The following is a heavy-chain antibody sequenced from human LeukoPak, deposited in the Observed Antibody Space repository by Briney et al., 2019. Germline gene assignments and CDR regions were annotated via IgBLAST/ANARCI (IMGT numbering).Heavy chain of an antibody. D-gene: IGHD3-10*01. CDR2: ISYDGSNT. Sequence: GGSLRLSCAASGFTFSSYAMSWVRQAPGKGLEWVAVISYDGSNTYYADSVKGRFTISRDNSKNTLYLQMNSLRPDDTAVYYCAKEGYYGSGSFPDYWGQGTLVTVSS. V-gene: IGHV3-30*18. J-gene: IGHJ4*02. CDR1: GFTFSSYA. CDR3: AKEGYYGSGSFPDY.